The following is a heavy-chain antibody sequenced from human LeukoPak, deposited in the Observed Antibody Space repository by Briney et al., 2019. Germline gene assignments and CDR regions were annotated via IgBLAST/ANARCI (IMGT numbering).Heavy chain of an antibody. CDR3: ARCRDYDFWSGSAVDY. CDR2: ISYDGSNT. J-gene: IGHJ4*02. D-gene: IGHD3-3*01. V-gene: IGHV3-30-3*01. Sequence: QSWGSLRLSCAASGFTFSSYWMSWVRQAPGKGLEWVAVISYDGSNTDYADSMKGRFTISRDNSKNTLYLQMNSLRAEDTAVYYCARCRDYDFWSGSAVDYWGQGTLVTVSS. CDR1: GFTFSSYW.